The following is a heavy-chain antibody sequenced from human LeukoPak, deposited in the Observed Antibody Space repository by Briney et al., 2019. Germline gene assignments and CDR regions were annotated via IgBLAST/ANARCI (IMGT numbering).Heavy chain of an antibody. Sequence: GGSLRLSCAASGFTVSSNYMSWVRQAPGKGLEWVSVIYSGGSTYYADSVKGRFTISRGNSKNTLYLQMNSLRAEDTAVHYCARDQVLGSYSSGAFDIWGQGTMVTVSS. D-gene: IGHD2-15*01. J-gene: IGHJ3*02. CDR1: GFTVSSNY. CDR3: ARDQVLGSYSSGAFDI. CDR2: IYSGGST. V-gene: IGHV3-66*01.